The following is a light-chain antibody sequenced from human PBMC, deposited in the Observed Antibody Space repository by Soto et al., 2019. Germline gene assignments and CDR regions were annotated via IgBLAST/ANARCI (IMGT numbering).Light chain of an antibody. Sequence: QSVLTQPPSVSAAPGQKVTISCSGSSSNIGNNYVSWYQQLPGTAPKLLIXDNXKRXSXIPXXFSXSXXGTSXTXGXTGLXTGDEADYYCGTWDSSLSAYVFGTGTKLTVL. V-gene: IGLV1-51*01. CDR1: SSNIGNNY. CDR3: GTWDSSLSAYV. CDR2: DNX. J-gene: IGLJ1*01.